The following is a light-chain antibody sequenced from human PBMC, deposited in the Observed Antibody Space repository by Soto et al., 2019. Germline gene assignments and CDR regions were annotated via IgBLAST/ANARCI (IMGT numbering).Light chain of an antibody. CDR1: QSVTTRY. J-gene: IGKJ1*01. CDR3: QHYNSYSEA. CDR2: GAS. V-gene: IGKV3-20*01. Sequence: EIVLTQSPVTLSLSPGEEATLSCRASQSVTTRYLAWYQQKPGQAPRLLMYGASNRATGIPDRFSGSGSGTDFTLTISGLEPEDFATYYCQHYNSYSEAFGQGTKVDIK.